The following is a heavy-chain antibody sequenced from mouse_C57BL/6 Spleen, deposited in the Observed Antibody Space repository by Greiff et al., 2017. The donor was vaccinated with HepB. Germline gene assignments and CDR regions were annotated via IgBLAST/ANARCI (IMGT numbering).Heavy chain of an antibody. CDR1: GYAFSSSW. CDR2: IYPGDGDT. V-gene: IGHV1-82*01. Sequence: QVQLKESGPELVKPGASVKISCKASGYAFSSSWMNWVKQRPGKGLEWIGRIYPGDGDTNYNGKFKGKATLTADKSSSTAYMQLSSLTSEDSAVYFCARSPSPPMDYWGQGTSVTVSS. J-gene: IGHJ4*01. CDR3: ARSPSPPMDY.